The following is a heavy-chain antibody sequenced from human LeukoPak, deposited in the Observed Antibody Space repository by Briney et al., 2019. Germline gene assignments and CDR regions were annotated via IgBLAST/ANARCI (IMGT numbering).Heavy chain of an antibody. V-gene: IGHV1-8*01. CDR2: MNPNSGNT. D-gene: IGHD2-21*01. CDR3: ARDYGGNSGWFDP. CDR1: GYTFTSYD. J-gene: IGHJ5*02. Sequence: ASVKVSCKASGYTFTSYDLNWVRQATGQGPEWIGWMNPNSGNTGYAQKFQGRVTLTRSTSISTAYMELRSLTSEDTAVYYCARDYGGNSGWFDPWGQGTLVPVSS.